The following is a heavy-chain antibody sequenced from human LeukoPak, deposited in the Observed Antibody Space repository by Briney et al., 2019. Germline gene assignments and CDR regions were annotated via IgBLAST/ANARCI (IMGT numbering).Heavy chain of an antibody. CDR3: ASNDYGDYVDY. CDR1: GFTFSSYW. V-gene: IGHV3-7*01. J-gene: IGHJ4*02. CDR2: IKQDGSEK. Sequence: PGGSLRLSCAASGFTFSSYWMSWVRQAPGKGLEWVANIKQDGSEKYYVDSVKGRFTISRDNAKNSLYLQMNSLRAEDTAVYYCASNDYGDYVDYWGQGTLVTVSS. D-gene: IGHD4-17*01.